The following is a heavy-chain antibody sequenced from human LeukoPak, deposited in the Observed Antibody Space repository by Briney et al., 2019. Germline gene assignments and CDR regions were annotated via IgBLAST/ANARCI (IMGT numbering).Heavy chain of an antibody. CDR3: ARALLGSWDWFDP. J-gene: IGHJ5*02. D-gene: IGHD3-10*01. CDR1: KFTFSSYW. CDR2: INPDGSTT. V-gene: IGHV3-74*01. Sequence: GGSLRLSCAASKFTFSSYWMHWVRQAPGKGLVWVSRINPDGSTTNYADSVKGRFTISRDNAKNTLYLQMNSLRAEDTAVYYCARALLGSWDWFDPWGQGTLVTVSS.